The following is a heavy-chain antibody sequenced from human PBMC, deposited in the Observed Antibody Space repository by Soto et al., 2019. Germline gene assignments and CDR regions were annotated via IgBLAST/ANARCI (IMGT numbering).Heavy chain of an antibody. CDR1: GDSISRYS. D-gene: IGHD2-2*03. CDR2: IHYNGNT. V-gene: IGHV4-59*01. J-gene: IGHJ4*02. Sequence: PSETLSLTCTVSGDSISRYSWSWILQPPGKGLEWIGNIHYNGNTKYSPSLKSRVTMSVDTSKNHFSLKLISVTTADTAVYFCAREGNLGRWIQPLDSWGQGTLVTVS. CDR3: AREGNLGRWIQPLDS.